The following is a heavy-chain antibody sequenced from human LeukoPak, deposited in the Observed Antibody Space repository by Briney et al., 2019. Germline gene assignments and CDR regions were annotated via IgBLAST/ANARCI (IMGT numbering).Heavy chain of an antibody. V-gene: IGHV3-74*01. CDR3: ARDYVYSSSWYGVGY. CDR1: GFTFSSCW. Sequence: GGSLRLSCAASGFTFSSCWMHWVRQAPGKGLVWVSRINSDGSSTSYADSVKGLFTISRDNAKNTLYLQMNSLRAEDTAVYYCARDYVYSSSWYGVGYWGQGTLVTVSS. J-gene: IGHJ4*02. D-gene: IGHD6-13*01. CDR2: INSDGSST.